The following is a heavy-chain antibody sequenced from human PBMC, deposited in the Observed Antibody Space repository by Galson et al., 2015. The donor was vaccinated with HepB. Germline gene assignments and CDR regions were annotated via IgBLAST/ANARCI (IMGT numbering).Heavy chain of an antibody. J-gene: IGHJ6*02. CDR3: AKPRANCESTTCNTWISHGLDV. CDR2: ISVGGTT. Sequence: SLRLSCAASGFTFRTYAMNWVRQAPGEGLEWVSGISVGGTTYHADSVKGRFTISRDNSRNTVYLEMNSLRVEDTAVYYCAKPRANCESTTCNTWISHGLDVWGRGTTVAVSS. D-gene: IGHD2/OR15-2a*01. V-gene: IGHV3-23*01. CDR1: GFTFRTYA.